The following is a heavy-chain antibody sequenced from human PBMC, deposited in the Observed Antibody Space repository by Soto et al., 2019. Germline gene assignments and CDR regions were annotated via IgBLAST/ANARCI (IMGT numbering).Heavy chain of an antibody. Sequence: SETLSLTCTVSGGSISSYYWSWIRQPPGKGLEWIGYIYYSGSTNYNPSLKSRVTISVDTSKNQFSLKLSSVTAADTAVYYCARGSRGYSGYDFDPFDYWGQGTLVTVSS. V-gene: IGHV4-59*01. CDR2: IYYSGST. J-gene: IGHJ4*02. CDR3: ARGSRGYSGYDFDPFDY. D-gene: IGHD5-12*01. CDR1: GGSISSYY.